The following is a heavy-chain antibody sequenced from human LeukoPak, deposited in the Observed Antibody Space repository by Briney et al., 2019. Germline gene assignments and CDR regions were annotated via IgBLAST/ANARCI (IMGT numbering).Heavy chain of an antibody. V-gene: IGHV1-2*02. CDR3: ARGGSYYQYFQH. CDR2: INPNSGGT. D-gene: IGHD1-26*01. CDR1: GYTFTGYY. J-gene: IGHJ1*01. Sequence: ASVKVSCKASGYTFTGYYMHWVRQAPGQGLEWMGWINPNSGGTNYAQKFQGRVTMTRDTSSSTAYMELSRLRSDDAAVYYCARGGSYYQYFQHWGQGTLVTVSS.